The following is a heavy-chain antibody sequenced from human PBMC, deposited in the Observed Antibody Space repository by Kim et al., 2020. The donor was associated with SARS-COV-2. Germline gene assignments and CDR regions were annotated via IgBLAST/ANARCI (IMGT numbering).Heavy chain of an antibody. CDR1: GGSISSYY. CDR3: ARSTSSWYLNSDFNWFDP. D-gene: IGHD6-13*01. CDR2: IYYSGST. V-gene: IGHV4-59*01. Sequence: SETLSLTCTVSGGSISSYYWSWIRQPPGKGLEWIGYIYYSGSTNYNPSLKSRVTISVDTSKNQFSLKLSSVTAADTAVYYCARSTSSWYLNSDFNWFDPWVQGTLVTVSS. J-gene: IGHJ5*02.